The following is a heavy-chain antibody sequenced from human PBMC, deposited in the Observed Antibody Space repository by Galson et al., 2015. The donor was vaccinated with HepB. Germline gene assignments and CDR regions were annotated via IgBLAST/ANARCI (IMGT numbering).Heavy chain of an antibody. CDR2: INPNNGDT. D-gene: IGHD4-17*01. Sequence: SVKVSCKASGYTFTGYYMHWVRQTPGQGLEWMGWINPNNGDTNYAQKFQGRVTMTRDTSSSTDYMELSRLRSDDTALYYCVRVGVTYGDHTLDYWGQGTLVTVSS. CDR3: VRVGVTYGDHTLDY. CDR1: GYTFTGYY. J-gene: IGHJ4*02. V-gene: IGHV1-2*02.